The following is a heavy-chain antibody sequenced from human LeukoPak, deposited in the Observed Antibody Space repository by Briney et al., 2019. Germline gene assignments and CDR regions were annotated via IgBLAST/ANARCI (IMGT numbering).Heavy chain of an antibody. D-gene: IGHD3-9*01. V-gene: IGHV4-34*01. Sequence: SETLSLTCAVYGGSFSGYYWSWIRQPPGKGLEWIGEINHSGSTNYNPSLKSRVTISVDTSKNQFSLKLSSVTAADTAVYYCAITHYDILTGYHKYMGVWGKGTTVTISS. CDR2: INHSGST. J-gene: IGHJ6*03. CDR3: AITHYDILTGYHKYMGV. CDR1: GGSFSGYY.